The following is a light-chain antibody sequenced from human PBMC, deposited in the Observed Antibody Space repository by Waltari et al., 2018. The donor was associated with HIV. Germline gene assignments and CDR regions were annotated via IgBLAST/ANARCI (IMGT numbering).Light chain of an antibody. CDR1: QGISDK. CDR2: DAS. J-gene: IGKJ4*01. V-gene: IGKV3-15*01. CDR3: QQYYNWPPLT. Sequence: ETVMTQSPATLSVSPGERVTLSCRASQGISDKLAWYQQKPGQAPRFLIYDASSRAPGVPARFSGSGSGTDFTLTISSLQSEDSAVYDCQQYYNWPPLTFGGGTRVEIK.